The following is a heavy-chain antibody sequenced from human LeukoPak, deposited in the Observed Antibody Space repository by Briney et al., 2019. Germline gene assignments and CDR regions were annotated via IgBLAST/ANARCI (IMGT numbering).Heavy chain of an antibody. V-gene: IGHV3-21*01. CDR1: GFTFSSDS. CDR3: AIEYFCCVDAFDI. Sequence: PGGSLRLSCAASGFTFSSDSMNWVRQAPGKGLEGVSSISSSSGYIYYAHSVKGRFTISRDNAKNSLYLQLNTLSAEDTAVYYCAIEYFCCVDAFDIWGKGTMVTVSS. D-gene: IGHD3-9*01. CDR2: ISSSSGYI. J-gene: IGHJ3*02.